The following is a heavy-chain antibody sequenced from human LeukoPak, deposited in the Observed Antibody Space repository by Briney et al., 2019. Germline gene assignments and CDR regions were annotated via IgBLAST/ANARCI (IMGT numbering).Heavy chain of an antibody. J-gene: IGHJ4*02. D-gene: IGHD2-15*01. Sequence: GGSLRLSCAASGLTFSSYGMHWVRQAPGKGLEWVAVISYDGSNKYYADSVKGRFTISRDNSKNTLYLQMNSLRAEDTAVYYCAKAESEYCSSGSRYRHVDYWGQGTLVTVSS. CDR3: AKAESEYCSSGSRYRHVDY. CDR2: ISYDGSNK. CDR1: GLTFSSYG. V-gene: IGHV3-30*18.